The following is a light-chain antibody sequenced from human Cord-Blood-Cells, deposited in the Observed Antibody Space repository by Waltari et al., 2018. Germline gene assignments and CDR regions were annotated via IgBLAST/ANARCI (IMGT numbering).Light chain of an antibody. J-gene: IGKJ4*01. CDR1: QSVLYSSNNKNY. CDR2: WAS. CDR3: QLYYSTPPLT. V-gene: IGKV4-1*01. Sequence: DIVMTQSPDSLAVSLGERATINCKSSQSVLYSSNNKNYLAWYQQKPGQPPKLLIYWASTRESGVPGRFSGSGSGTDFTLTISSLQAEDVAVYYCQLYYSTPPLTFGGGTKVEIK.